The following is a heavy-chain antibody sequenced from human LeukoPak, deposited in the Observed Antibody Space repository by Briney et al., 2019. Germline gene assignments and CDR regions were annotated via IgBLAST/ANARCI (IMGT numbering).Heavy chain of an antibody. CDR2: INHSGST. V-gene: IGHV4-34*01. D-gene: IGHD5-18*01. J-gene: IGHJ4*02. CDR1: GGSFSGYY. CDR3: ARGYSRGYSYALTLYYFDY. Sequence: SETLSLTCAVYGGSFSGYYWSWIRRPPGKGLEWIGEINHSGSTNYNPSLKSRVTISVDTSKNQFSLKLSSVTAADTAVYYCARGYSRGYSYALTLYYFDYWGQGTLVTVSS.